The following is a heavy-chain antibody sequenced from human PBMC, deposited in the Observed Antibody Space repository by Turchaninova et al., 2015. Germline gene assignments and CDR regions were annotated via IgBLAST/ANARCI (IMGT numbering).Heavy chain of an antibody. D-gene: IGHD5-24*01. Sequence: GGGLVQPGGSLRLSCAASGFTFSDHYMDWVRQAPGKGLEWVGRTRNKANSYTTEYAASVKGRFTISRDDSKNSLYLQMKSLKTEDTAVYYCARARTGRWLQPYYFDYWGQGTLVTVSS. V-gene: IGHV3-72*01. J-gene: IGHJ4*02. CDR1: GFTFSDHY. CDR2: TRNKANSYTT. CDR3: ARARTGRWLQPYYFDY.